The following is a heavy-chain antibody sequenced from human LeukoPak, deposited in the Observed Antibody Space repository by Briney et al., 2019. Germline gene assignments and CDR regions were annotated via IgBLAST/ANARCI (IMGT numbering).Heavy chain of an antibody. Sequence: GGSLRLSCAASGFTFSDHYMDWVRQAPGKGLEWVGRTRNKANSYTTEYAASVTGRFTISRDDSKNSLYPQMNSLKTEDTAVYYCARRFSGSYSGIDYWGQGTLVTVSS. J-gene: IGHJ4*02. D-gene: IGHD1-26*01. CDR2: TRNKANSYTT. CDR3: ARRFSGSYSGIDY. V-gene: IGHV3-72*01. CDR1: GFTFSDHY.